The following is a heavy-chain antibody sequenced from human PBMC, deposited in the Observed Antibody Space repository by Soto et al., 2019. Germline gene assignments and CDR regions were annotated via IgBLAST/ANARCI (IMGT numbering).Heavy chain of an antibody. CDR1: GTSFTTYY. Sequence: TLSLTCSVSGTSFTTYYWSWIRQPPGKGLEWIGYIYYSGHLKYNPSLKSRVTISVDTSKNQFSLKLSSVTAADTAVYYCARDRGGFEIDPWGPGTLVTVSS. CDR2: IYYSGHL. D-gene: IGHD2-15*01. V-gene: IGHV4-59*01. CDR3: ARDRGGFEIDP. J-gene: IGHJ5*02.